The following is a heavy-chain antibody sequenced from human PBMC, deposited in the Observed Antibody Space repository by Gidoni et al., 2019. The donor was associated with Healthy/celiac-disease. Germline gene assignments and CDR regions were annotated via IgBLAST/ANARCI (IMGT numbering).Heavy chain of an antibody. D-gene: IGHD3-22*01. CDR1: GGSISSYS. Sequence: QVQLQESGPGLVKPSETLSLTCTGSGGSISSYSWSWIRQPAGKGLEWIGRIYTSGSTNYNPSIKSRVNMSVDTSKNQFSLKLSAVTAADPDVYYCARGGRYYDSSGYAHFDYWGPGTLVTVSS. CDR3: ARGGRYYDSSGYAHFDY. CDR2: IYTSGST. J-gene: IGHJ4*02. V-gene: IGHV4-4*07.